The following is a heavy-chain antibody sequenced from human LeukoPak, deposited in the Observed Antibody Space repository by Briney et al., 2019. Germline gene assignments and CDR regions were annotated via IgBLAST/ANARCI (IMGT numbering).Heavy chain of an antibody. CDR3: AREKVGDYAYYFDY. J-gene: IGHJ4*02. D-gene: IGHD4-17*01. V-gene: IGHV3-21*01. CDR1: GFTSSSYS. CDR2: ISSSSSYI. Sequence: GGSLRLSCAASGFTSSSYSMTWVRQAPGKGLEWVSSISSSSSYIYYADSVKGRFTISRDNAKNSLYLQMNSLRAEDTAVYYCAREKVGDYAYYFDYWGQGTLVTVSS.